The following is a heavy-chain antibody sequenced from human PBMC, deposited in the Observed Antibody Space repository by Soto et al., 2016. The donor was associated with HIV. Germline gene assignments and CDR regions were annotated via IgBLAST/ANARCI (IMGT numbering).Heavy chain of an antibody. D-gene: IGHD6-13*01. Sequence: QVQLVQSGAEVKKPGSSVKVSCKASGGTFSSYAISWVRQAPGQGLEWMGEIIPIIEMTNYAQKFQGRVTITADKSATTAYMELSSLRSEDTAVYYCVKREAAGTENWFDPWGQGTLVTVSS. J-gene: IGHJ5*02. CDR2: IIPIIEMT. V-gene: IGHV1-69*10. CDR3: VKREAAGTENWFDP. CDR1: GGTFSSYA.